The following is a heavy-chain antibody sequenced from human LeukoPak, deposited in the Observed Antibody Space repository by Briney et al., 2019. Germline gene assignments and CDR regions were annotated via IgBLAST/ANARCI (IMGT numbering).Heavy chain of an antibody. J-gene: IGHJ5*02. D-gene: IGHD6-19*01. CDR2: INPNTGGT. V-gene: IGHV1-2*02. CDR3: ALGAVADLFDP. Sequence: VASVKVSCKASGYTFTAYYIHWVRQPPGQGLEWMGWINPNTGGTDYAQKFQGSVTMTRDTSITTAYMEMNRLTSGDTAVYYCALGAVADLFDPWGQGTLVTVSS. CDR1: GYTFTAYY.